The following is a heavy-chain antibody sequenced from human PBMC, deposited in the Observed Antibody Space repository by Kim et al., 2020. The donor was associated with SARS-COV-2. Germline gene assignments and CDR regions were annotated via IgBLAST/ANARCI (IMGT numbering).Heavy chain of an antibody. CDR3: ARAPIVVVITHFDY. V-gene: IGHV4-31*02. D-gene: IGHD3-22*01. Sequence: TPSLKSRVTISVDTSKHQFSLELSSVTAADTAVYYCARAPIVVVITHFDYWGQGTLVTVSS. J-gene: IGHJ4*02.